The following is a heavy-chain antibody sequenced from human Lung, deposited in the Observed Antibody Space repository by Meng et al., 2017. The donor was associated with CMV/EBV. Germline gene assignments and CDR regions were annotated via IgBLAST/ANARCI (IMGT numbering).Heavy chain of an antibody. CDR1: GGSISSGDYY. J-gene: IGHJ3*02. V-gene: IGHV4-30-4*08. CDR2: IYYSGST. Sequence: SETXSLXXTVSGGSISSGDYYWSWIRQPPGKGLEWIGYIYYSGSTYYNPSLKSRVTISVDTSKNQFSLKLSSVTAADTAVYYCARVKPASRGAFDIWCQGXMVTVSS. CDR3: ARVKPASRGAFDI. D-gene: IGHD2-2*01.